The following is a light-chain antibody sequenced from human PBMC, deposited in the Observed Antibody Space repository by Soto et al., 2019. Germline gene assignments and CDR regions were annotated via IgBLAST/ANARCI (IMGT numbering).Light chain of an antibody. Sequence: DIQMTQSPSSLSASLGDRVTITCQASQAISKYLHWYHQRPGKAPILVIYDASNLEAGAPSRFSGGGSGTSFPLTISSLQPEDIGPYFCQQYNNLPYTFGQGTKLDIK. CDR2: DAS. CDR1: QAISKY. CDR3: QQYNNLPYT. V-gene: IGKV1-33*01. J-gene: IGKJ2*01.